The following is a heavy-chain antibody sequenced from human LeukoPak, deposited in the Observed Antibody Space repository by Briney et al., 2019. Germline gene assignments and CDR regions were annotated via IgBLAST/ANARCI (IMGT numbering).Heavy chain of an antibody. J-gene: IGHJ5*02. D-gene: IGHD1-7*01. V-gene: IGHV4-59*01. CDR3: ARGNWNYASFWFDP. CDR1: GGSISSYY. Sequence: SETLSLTCTVYGGSISSYYWSWIRQPPGKGLEWIGYISYSGSTNYNPSLKSRVSISVETSKNQFSLKLSSVTAADTAVYYCARGNWNYASFWFDPWGQGTLVTVSP. CDR2: ISYSGST.